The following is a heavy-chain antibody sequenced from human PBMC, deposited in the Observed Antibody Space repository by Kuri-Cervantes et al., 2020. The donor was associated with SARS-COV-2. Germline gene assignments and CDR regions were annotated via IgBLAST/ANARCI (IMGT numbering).Heavy chain of an antibody. Sequence: GESLKISCVASGFTVSNNCMSWIRQAPGKGLEWVSYISSSSSYTNYADSVKGRFTISRDNAKNSLYLQMNSLRAEDTAVYYCARGWRWFDPWGQGTLVTVSS. CDR2: ISSSSSYT. CDR3: ARGWRWFDP. D-gene: IGHD2-15*01. CDR1: GFTVSNNC. V-gene: IGHV3-11*05. J-gene: IGHJ5*02.